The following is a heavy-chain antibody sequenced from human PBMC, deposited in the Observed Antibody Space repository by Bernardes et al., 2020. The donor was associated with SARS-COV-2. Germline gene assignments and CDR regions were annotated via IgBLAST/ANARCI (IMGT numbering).Heavy chain of an antibody. J-gene: IGHJ6*02. V-gene: IGHV3-13*01. CDR2: IGTAGDT. Sequence: GGSLRLSCAASGFTFSSYDMHWVRQATGKGLEWVSAIGTAGDTYYPGSVKGRFTISRENAKNSLYLQMNSLRAEDTAVYYCARDAIFGVAGVYYYYGMDVWGQGTTVTVSS. CDR3: ARDAIFGVAGVYYYYGMDV. CDR1: GFTFSSYD. D-gene: IGHD3-3*01.